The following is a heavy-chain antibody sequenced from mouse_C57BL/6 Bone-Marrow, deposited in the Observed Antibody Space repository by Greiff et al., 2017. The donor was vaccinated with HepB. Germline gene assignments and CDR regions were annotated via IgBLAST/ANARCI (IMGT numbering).Heavy chain of an antibody. J-gene: IGHJ3*01. CDR1: GYTFTSYW. Sequence: QVQLKQPGAELVMPGASVKLSCKASGYTFTSYWMHWVKQRPGQGLEWIGEIDPSDSYTNYNQKFKGKSTLTVDKSSSTAYMQLSSLTSEDSAVYYCARWGPWFAYWGQGTLVTVSA. CDR2: IDPSDSYT. CDR3: ARWGPWFAY. V-gene: IGHV1-69*01.